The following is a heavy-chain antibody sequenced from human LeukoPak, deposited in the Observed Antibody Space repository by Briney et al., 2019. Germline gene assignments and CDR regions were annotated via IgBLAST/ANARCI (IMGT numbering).Heavy chain of an antibody. D-gene: IGHD6-19*01. Sequence: PGGSLRLSCAASGFTVSSNYMSWVRQAPGKGLEWVSVIYSGGSTYYADSVKGRFTISRDNSKNTLYLQMNSLRAEDTAVYYCARTLSSGWMGSWFDPWGQGTLVTVSS. CDR2: IYSGGST. CDR1: GFTVSSNY. J-gene: IGHJ5*02. CDR3: ARTLSSGWMGSWFDP. V-gene: IGHV3-53*01.